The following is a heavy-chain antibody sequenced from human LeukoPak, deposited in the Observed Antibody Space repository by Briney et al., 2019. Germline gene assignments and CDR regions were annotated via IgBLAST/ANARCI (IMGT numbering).Heavy chain of an antibody. D-gene: IGHD6-6*01. J-gene: IGHJ4*02. CDR3: ARDVRPDY. V-gene: IGHV3-15*01. Sequence: GGSLSLSGAASRFTFSNAWMSWVRQAPGKGLEWVGRIKSKTEGGTTDYAAPVKGRVTISRDDSKNTLYLQMNSLKAEDTAMYYCARDVRPDYWGQGTLVTVST. CDR1: RFTFSNAW. CDR2: IKSKTEGGTT.